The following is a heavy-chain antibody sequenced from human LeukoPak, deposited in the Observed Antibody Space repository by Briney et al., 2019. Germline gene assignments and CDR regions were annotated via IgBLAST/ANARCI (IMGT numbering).Heavy chain of an antibody. CDR3: ARRAIFGVVSKPDFDY. V-gene: IGHV1-2*02. J-gene: IGHJ4*02. D-gene: IGHD3-3*01. CDR2: INPNSGGT. CDR1: GYTFTGYY. Sequence: ASVKVSCKASGYTFTGYYMHWVRQAPGQGLEWMGWINPNSGGTNYAQKFQGRVTMTRDTSISTAYMELSRLRSDDTAVYYCARRAIFGVVSKPDFDYWGQGTLVTVSS.